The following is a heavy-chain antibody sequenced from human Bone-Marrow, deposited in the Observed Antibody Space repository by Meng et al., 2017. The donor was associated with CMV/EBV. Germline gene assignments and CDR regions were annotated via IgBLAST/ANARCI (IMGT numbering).Heavy chain of an antibody. V-gene: IGHV4-59*01. CDR3: ARARYGSSWPDY. CDR1: GGSISSYY. Sequence: SETLSLTCTVSGGSISSYYWSWIRQPPGKGLEWIGYIYYSGSTNYNPSLKSRVTISVDTSKNQFSLKLSSVTAADTAVYYCARARYGSSWPDYWGQGTLVTVSS. D-gene: IGHD6-13*01. J-gene: IGHJ4*02. CDR2: IYYSGST.